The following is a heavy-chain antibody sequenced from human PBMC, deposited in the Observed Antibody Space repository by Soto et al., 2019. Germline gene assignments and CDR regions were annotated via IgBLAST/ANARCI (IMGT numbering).Heavy chain of an antibody. J-gene: IGHJ4*02. CDR1: GGTFSSYA. Sequence: SVKVSCKASGGTFSSYAISWVRQAPGQGLEWMGGIIPIFGTANYAQKFQGRVTITADESTSTAYMELSSLRSEDTAVYYCASLDCGGDCYLDYWGQGSLVTVSS. V-gene: IGHV1-69*13. CDR2: IIPIFGTA. D-gene: IGHD2-21*02. CDR3: ASLDCGGDCYLDY.